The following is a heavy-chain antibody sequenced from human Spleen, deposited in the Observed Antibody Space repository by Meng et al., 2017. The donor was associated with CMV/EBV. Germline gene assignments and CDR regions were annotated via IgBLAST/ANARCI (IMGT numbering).Heavy chain of an antibody. CDR2: VYYSGST. Sequence: SETLSLTCTVSGGSISSASYYWAWIRQRPGKGLEWIGNVYYSGSTNYNPSLRSRVTISIDTSKSQFSLKLNSVTAADTAVYYCARGQLVSMIVVVISHFFDYWSQGTLVTVSS. J-gene: IGHJ4*02. CDR3: ARGQLVSMIVVVISHFFDY. CDR1: GGSISSASYY. D-gene: IGHD3-22*01. V-gene: IGHV4-39*07.